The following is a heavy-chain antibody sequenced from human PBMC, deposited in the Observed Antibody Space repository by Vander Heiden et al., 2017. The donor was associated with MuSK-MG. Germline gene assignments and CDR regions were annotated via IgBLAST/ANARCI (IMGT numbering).Heavy chain of an antibody. CDR3: ARSYYSASGSYYTVCEN. CDR2: IVPRLSMT. V-gene: IGHV1-69*02. J-gene: IGHJ4*02. CDR1: GDTVSSYS. D-gene: IGHD3-22*01. Sequence: QVQLVQSGAEVKKPGSSVTVSCKASGDTVSSYSLAWVRQAPGQGVEWMGRIVPRLSMTGYEQKFQGRVTISADKSTGTVYMDLTSLRPEDTAVYYCARSYYSASGSYYTVCENWGQGTLGSVSS.